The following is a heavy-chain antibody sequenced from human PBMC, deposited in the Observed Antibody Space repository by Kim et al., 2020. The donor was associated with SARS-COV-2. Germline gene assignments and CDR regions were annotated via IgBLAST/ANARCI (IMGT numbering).Heavy chain of an antibody. J-gene: IGHJ2*01. D-gene: IGHD3-22*01. CDR3: ASTTYYYDSSGYYNWYFDL. V-gene: IGHV3-74*01. Sequence: GRFTISRANAKNTLYLQMNSLRAEDTAVYYCASTTYYYDSSGYYNWYFDLWGRGTLVTVSS.